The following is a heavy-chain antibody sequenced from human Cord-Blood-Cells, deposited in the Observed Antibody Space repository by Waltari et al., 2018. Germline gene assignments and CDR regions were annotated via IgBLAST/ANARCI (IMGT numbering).Heavy chain of an antibody. D-gene: IGHD1-26*01. Sequence: EVQLVESGGGLVQPGGSLKLSCAASGFTFRGSAMHWVRQASGKGLEWVGRIRSKANSYATAYAASVKGRFTMSRDDSKNTAYLQMNSLKTEDTAVYYCTSHLVGATDYWGQGTLVTVSS. CDR2: IRSKANSYAT. CDR1: GFTFRGSA. V-gene: IGHV3-73*02. J-gene: IGHJ4*02. CDR3: TSHLVGATDY.